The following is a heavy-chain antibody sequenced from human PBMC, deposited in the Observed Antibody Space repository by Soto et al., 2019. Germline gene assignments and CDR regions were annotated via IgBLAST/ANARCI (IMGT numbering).Heavy chain of an antibody. Sequence: ASVKVSCKASGYTFTSYYMHWVLQAPGQGLEWMGIINPSGGSTSYAQEFQGRVTMTRDTSTSTVYMELSSLRSEDTAVYYCARVRRSSGYYYGYWGQGTPVTAPQ. D-gene: IGHD3-22*01. J-gene: IGHJ4*02. CDR3: ARVRRSSGYYYGY. CDR2: INPSGGST. CDR1: GYTFTSYY. V-gene: IGHV1-46*01.